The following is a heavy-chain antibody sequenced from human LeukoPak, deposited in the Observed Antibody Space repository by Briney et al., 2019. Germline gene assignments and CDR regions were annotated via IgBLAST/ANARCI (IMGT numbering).Heavy chain of an antibody. V-gene: IGHV3-30-3*01. CDR2: ISYDGSNK. Sequence: GGSLRLSCAASGFTFSGSAMNWVRQAPGKGLEWVALISYDGSNKYYADSVKGRFTISRDNSKNTLYLQMNSLRAEDTAVYYCARSLYSSGWLYAFDIWGQGTMVTVSP. CDR1: GFTFSGSA. J-gene: IGHJ3*02. D-gene: IGHD6-19*01. CDR3: ARSLYSSGWLYAFDI.